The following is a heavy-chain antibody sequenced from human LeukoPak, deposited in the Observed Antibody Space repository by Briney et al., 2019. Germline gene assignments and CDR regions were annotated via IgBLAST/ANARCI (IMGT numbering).Heavy chain of an antibody. CDR1: GFTFSSYA. Sequence: GGSLRLSCAASGFTFSSYAMSWVRQAPGKGLEWVSTISNNGGGTYYADSVRGRFTISRDNAKNTLYLQMNSLRAEDSAVYYCVSLDGVYYYHMDVWGQGTTVIVSS. D-gene: IGHD3/OR15-3a*01. CDR2: ISNNGGGT. V-gene: IGHV3-23*01. CDR3: VSLDGVYYYHMDV. J-gene: IGHJ6*02.